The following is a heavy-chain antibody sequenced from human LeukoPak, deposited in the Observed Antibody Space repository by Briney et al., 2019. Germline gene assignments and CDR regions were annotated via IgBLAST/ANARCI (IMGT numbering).Heavy chain of an antibody. D-gene: IGHD2-2*02. CDR3: ARLPKDQLLYVGDYFDY. J-gene: IGHJ4*02. CDR2: IYYSGST. Sequence: SETLSLTCTVSGGSISSSSYYWGWIRQPPGKGLEWIGSIYYSGSTYYNPSLKSRVTISVDTSKNQFSLKLSSVTAADTAVYYCARLPKDQLLYVGDYFDYWGQGTLVTVSS. CDR1: GGSISSSSYY. V-gene: IGHV4-39*01.